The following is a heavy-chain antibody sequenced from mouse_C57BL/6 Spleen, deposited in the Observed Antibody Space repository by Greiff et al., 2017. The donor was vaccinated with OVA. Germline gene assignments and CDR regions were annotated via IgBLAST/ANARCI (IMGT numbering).Heavy chain of an antibody. J-gene: IGHJ1*03. CDR3: ARDRDYDYVHWYFDV. V-gene: IGHV5-4*01. CDR2: ISDGGSYT. CDR1: GFTFSSYA. D-gene: IGHD2-4*01. Sequence: EVKVVESGGGLVKPGGSLKLSCAASGFTFSSYAMSWVRQTPEQRLEWVATISDGGSYTYYPDNVKGRSTISRDKAKNTLYLQMSHLKSEDTAMYYCARDRDYDYVHWYFDVWGTGTTVTVSS.